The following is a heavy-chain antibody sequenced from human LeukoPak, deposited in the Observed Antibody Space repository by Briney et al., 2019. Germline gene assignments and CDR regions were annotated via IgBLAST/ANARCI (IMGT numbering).Heavy chain of an antibody. CDR1: GFTFDDYA. D-gene: IGHD3-10*01. J-gene: IGHJ4*02. CDR3: AGIISTAN. V-gene: IGHV3-74*01. Sequence: QPGRSLRLSCAASGFTFDDYAMHWVRQAPGKGLVWVSRITSDGSGTGYADSVKGRFTISRDNAKNTLYLQMNSLRAEDTAVYYCAGIISTANWGQGTLVTVSS. CDR2: ITSDGSGT.